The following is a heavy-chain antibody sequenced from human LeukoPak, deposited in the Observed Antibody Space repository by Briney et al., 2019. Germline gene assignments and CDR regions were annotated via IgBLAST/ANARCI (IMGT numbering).Heavy chain of an antibody. CDR2: IYLYGTT. CDR1: AGSISSSNW. D-gene: IGHD1-26*01. J-gene: IGHJ6*02. CDR3: ARQEWEQQGRDYYFNGLDV. V-gene: IGHV4-4*02. Sequence: SETLSLTCSVSAGSISSSNWWSWVRQSPVKGLEWIGEIYLYGTTNYNPSLKSRVTMSVDRSKNQFSLKLSSVTAADTAVYYCARQEWEQQGRDYYFNGLDVWGPGTTVTVSS.